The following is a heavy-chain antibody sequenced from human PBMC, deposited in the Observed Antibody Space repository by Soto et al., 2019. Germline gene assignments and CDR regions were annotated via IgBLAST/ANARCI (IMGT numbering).Heavy chain of an antibody. V-gene: IGHV3-74*01. J-gene: IGHJ6*02. CDR3: GRGGSEHAMDV. CDR2: VNNDGSGT. Sequence: PVGSLRLSCAAYGYTFSRYWIHWVRQARGKGLVWVSRVNNDGSGTAYADSVEGRFTISRDNAKNTVYLQLNSLRAEDTAVYYCGRGGSEHAMDVWGQGTTVTVSS. CDR1: GYTFSRYW.